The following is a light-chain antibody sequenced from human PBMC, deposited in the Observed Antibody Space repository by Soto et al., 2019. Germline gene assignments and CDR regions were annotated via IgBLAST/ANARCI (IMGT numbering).Light chain of an antibody. CDR1: QSVSSY. CDR2: DAS. J-gene: IGKJ1*01. CDR3: QQRSNWPPT. V-gene: IGKV3-11*01. Sequence: EIVLTQSPGTLSLSPGERATLSCRASQSVSSYLAWYQQKPGQAPRLLIYDASTRATGIPARFSGSGSGTDFTLTITSLEPEDFAVYYCQQRSNWPPTFGQGTKVDNK.